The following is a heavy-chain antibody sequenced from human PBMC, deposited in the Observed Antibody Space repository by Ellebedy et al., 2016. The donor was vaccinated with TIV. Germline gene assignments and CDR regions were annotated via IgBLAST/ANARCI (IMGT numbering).Heavy chain of an antibody. CDR3: ARLVREIPYSYYGLDV. Sequence: MPSETLSLTCTVSGGSISSNNYYWGWIRQPPGKGLEWIGSVYFSGRTYYNPSFKSRVTTSVDTSKNQFSLKLSSVTAADTAIYYCARLVREIPYSYYGLDVWGQGTPVTVSS. D-gene: IGHD2-2*02. J-gene: IGHJ6*02. CDR1: GGSISSNNYY. CDR2: VYFSGRT. V-gene: IGHV4-39*01.